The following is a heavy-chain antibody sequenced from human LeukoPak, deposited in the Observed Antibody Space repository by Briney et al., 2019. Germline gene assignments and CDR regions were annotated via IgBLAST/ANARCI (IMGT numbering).Heavy chain of an antibody. J-gene: IGHJ5*02. Sequence: GGSLRLSCAASGFTFSSYEMNWVRQAPGKGLEWVSYISSSGSTIYYADSVKGRFTISRDNAKNSLYLQMYSLRAEDTAVYYCARVVRIVVVPAAIFHNWFDPWGQGTLVTVSS. CDR1: GFTFSSYE. D-gene: IGHD2-2*01. CDR3: ARVVRIVVVPAAIFHNWFDP. V-gene: IGHV3-48*03. CDR2: ISSSGSTI.